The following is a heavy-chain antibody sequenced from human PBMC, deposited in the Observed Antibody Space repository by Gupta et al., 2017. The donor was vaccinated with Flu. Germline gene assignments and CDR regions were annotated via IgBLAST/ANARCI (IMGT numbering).Heavy chain of an antibody. CDR3: ARTPYGGNSDFYYFAMDV. CDR2: IIAMCEAT. Sequence: QVHLVQSGAEVQKPWSSVKVSCKTSGGTFNNDAFSWVRKAAGQGLEWRGGIIAMCEATKDAQKFQGRVTITADDSTGTAHMELSSLTSDDTAVYYCARTPYGGNSDFYYFAMDVWTQGATVTGS. J-gene: IGHJ6*02. V-gene: IGHV1-69*01. D-gene: IGHD4-23*01. CDR1: GGTFNNDA.